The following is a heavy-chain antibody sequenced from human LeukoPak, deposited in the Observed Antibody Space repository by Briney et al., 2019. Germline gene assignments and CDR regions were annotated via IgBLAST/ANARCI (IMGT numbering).Heavy chain of an antibody. CDR2: LSGSGGST. CDR1: GFIFNAYT. D-gene: IGHD3-22*01. Sequence: GGSLRLSCTASGFIFNAYTMSWVRQAPGKGLEWVSVLSGSGGSTYYADSVKGRFTISRDNSKNTLYLLMNSLRAEDTAVYYCARLLNYYDNTGSPDYWGQGTLVTVSS. V-gene: IGHV3-23*01. CDR3: ARLLNYYDNTGSPDY. J-gene: IGHJ4*02.